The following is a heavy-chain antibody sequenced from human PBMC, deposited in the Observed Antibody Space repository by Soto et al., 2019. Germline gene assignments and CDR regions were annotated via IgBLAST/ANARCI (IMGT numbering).Heavy chain of an antibody. Sequence: ASVKVSCKASGGTFSNYAISWVRQAPGQGLEWMGGIIPIFNTANYAQKFQGRVTITADKSTSTAYMELSSLRSEDRAVYYCARGLVVPGGIRYYYYGMDVRGRETRVTVSS. J-gene: IGHJ6*02. CDR1: GGTFSNYA. D-gene: IGHD2-2*01. V-gene: IGHV1-69*06. CDR3: ARGLVVPGGIRYYYYGMDV. CDR2: IIPIFNTA.